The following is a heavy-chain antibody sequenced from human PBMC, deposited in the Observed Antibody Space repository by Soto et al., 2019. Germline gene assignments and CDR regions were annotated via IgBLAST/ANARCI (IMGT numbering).Heavy chain of an antibody. V-gene: IGHV4-30-2*01. CDR2: IYHSGST. Sequence: QLQLQESGSGLVKPSQTLSLTCAVSGGSISSGGSSWSWIRQPPGKGLEWIGYIYHSGSTYYKPSLKSRVTISVDRAKNQCSLKLSSVTAADKAVYYCARAGDSSGPVALGYWGQGTLVTVSS. CDR1: GGSISSGGSS. CDR3: ARAGDSSGPVALGY. J-gene: IGHJ4*02. D-gene: IGHD6-19*01.